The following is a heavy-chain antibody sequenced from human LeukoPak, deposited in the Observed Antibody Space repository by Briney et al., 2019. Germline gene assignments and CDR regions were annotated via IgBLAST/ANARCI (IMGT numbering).Heavy chain of an antibody. J-gene: IGHJ5*02. CDR3: AKGTGTGSPFDP. V-gene: IGHV1-2*02. CDR2: INPNSGDT. Sequence: ASVKVSCKASEYTFTGYYIHWVRQAPGQGLEWMGWINPNSGDTNYAQKFQGRVTMTRDTSINTAYMDLSSLRSDDTAGYYCAKGTGTGSPFDPWGQGTLVTVSS. D-gene: IGHD3/OR15-3a*01. CDR1: EYTFTGYY.